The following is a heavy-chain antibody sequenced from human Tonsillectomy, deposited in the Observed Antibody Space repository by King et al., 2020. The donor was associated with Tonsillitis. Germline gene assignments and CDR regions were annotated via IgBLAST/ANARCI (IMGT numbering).Heavy chain of an antibody. D-gene: IGHD2-15*01. V-gene: IGHV3-11*01. J-gene: IGHJ4*02. CDR2: ISSSGSTV. Sequence: VQLVESGGGLVKPGGSLRLSCAASGFSFSDYYMSWIRQAPGKGLEWVSYISSSGSTVYYADSVKGRFTISRDHAKNSLYLRMNSLRADDTAVYYCARRCSGGSCYASRYFDHWGQGTLVTVSS. CDR3: ARRCSGGSCYASRYFDH. CDR1: GFSFSDYY.